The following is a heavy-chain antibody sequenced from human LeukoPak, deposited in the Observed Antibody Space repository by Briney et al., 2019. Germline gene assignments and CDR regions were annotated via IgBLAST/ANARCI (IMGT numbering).Heavy chain of an antibody. CDR3: ARVLSPVRGID. D-gene: IGHD3-10*01. CDR2: ISSSGSTI. Sequence: GGSLRLSCAASGFTVSSNYMSWVRQAPGKGLEWVSYISSSGSTIYYADSVKGRFTISRDNAKNSLYLQMNSLRAEDTAVYYCARVLSPVRGIDWGQGTLVTVSS. CDR1: GFTVSSNY. J-gene: IGHJ4*02. V-gene: IGHV3-11*01.